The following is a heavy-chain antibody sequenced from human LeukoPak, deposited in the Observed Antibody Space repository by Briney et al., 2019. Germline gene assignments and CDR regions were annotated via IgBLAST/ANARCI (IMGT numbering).Heavy chain of an antibody. D-gene: IGHD2-2*01. Sequence: SETLSLTCTVSGGSINNYYWSWIRQPAGKGLEWIGRIYTRGSTNYNPSLKSRVTMSVDTSKNQFSLDLSSVTAADTAVYYCARQKCTSTSCLTKNAFDIWGQGTMVTVSS. J-gene: IGHJ3*02. CDR2: IYTRGST. CDR1: GGSINNYY. V-gene: IGHV4-4*07. CDR3: ARQKCTSTSCLTKNAFDI.